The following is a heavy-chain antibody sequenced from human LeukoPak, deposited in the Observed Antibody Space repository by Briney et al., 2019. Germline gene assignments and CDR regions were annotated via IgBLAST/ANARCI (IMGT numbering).Heavy chain of an antibody. CDR3: VRTGGSYSFDY. V-gene: IGHV3-74*01. CDR2: VNTGGSSS. Sequence: PGGSLRLSGAASGFTFSSYWMHWVRQAPGKGLVWVSYVNTGGSSSSYADSVKGRFTISRDNAKNTLYLQMNSLSAEDTAVYYCVRTGGSYSFDYWGQGTLVTVSS. CDR1: GFTFSSYW. D-gene: IGHD1-26*01. J-gene: IGHJ4*02.